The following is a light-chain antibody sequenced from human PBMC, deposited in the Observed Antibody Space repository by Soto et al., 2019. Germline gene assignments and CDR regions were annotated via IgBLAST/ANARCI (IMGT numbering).Light chain of an antibody. CDR2: EVT. J-gene: IGLJ1*01. V-gene: IGLV2-8*01. CDR3: SSHTGSSNFYV. CDR1: SSDVGDFNH. Sequence: QSVLTQPPSASGSPGQSVTISCSATSSDVGDFNHVCWCQQEPGKAPKLIIYEVTKRPSGVPDRFSGSKSGNTASLTVSGLQAEDEADYYCSSHTGSSNFYVFGSGTKVTVL.